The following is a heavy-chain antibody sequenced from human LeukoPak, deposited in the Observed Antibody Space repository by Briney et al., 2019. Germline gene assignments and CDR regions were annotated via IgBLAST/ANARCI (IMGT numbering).Heavy chain of an antibody. Sequence: PSETLSLTCTVSGGSISSSSYYWGWIRQPPGKGLEWIGSIYYSGSTYYNPSLKSRVTISVDTSKNQFSLKLSSVTAADTAVYYCAREVSGVAAPHYYYYYMDVWGKGTTVTVSS. CDR1: GGSISSSSYY. D-gene: IGHD6-6*01. V-gene: IGHV4-39*07. J-gene: IGHJ6*03. CDR2: IYYSGST. CDR3: AREVSGVAAPHYYYYYMDV.